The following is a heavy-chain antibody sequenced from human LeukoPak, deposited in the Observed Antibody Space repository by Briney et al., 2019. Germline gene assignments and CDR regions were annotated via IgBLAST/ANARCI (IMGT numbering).Heavy chain of an antibody. CDR2: ISGSGGST. J-gene: IGHJ4*02. V-gene: IGHV3-23*01. CDR1: GFTFSSYA. Sequence: GGSLRLSCAASGFTFSSYAMSWVRQAPGKGLEWVSAISGSGGSTYYADSVKGRFTISRGNSKNTLYLQMNSLRAEGTAVYYCAKDLLLWFGELFDYWGQGTLVTVSS. CDR3: AKDLLLWFGELFDY. D-gene: IGHD3-10*01.